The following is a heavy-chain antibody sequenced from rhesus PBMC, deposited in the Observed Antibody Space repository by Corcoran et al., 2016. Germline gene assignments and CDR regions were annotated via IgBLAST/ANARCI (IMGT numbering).Heavy chain of an antibody. J-gene: IGHJ5-1*01. CDR1: GASISSTY. D-gene: IGHD2-27*01. V-gene: IGHV4-173*01. CDR3: GRDCGGTDCYAFRFDV. Sequence: QLQLQESGPGLVKPSETLSLTCAVSGASISSTYWNWIRQPPGKGLEGIGRISGSDGSPDYNPSVKSRVTISTDTSKNQFSLKLSSVTAADTAVYYCGRDCGGTDCYAFRFDVWGPGVLVTVSS. CDR2: ISGSDGSP.